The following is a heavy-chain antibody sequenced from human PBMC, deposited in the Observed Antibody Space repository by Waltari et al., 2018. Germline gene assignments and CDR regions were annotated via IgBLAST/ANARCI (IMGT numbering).Heavy chain of an antibody. Sequence: QLQLQESGPGLGKPSETLSLTCSVSGDSIRSSEYFWARIRQPPGKALECIGSIYYTGTTFYSPSLKSRVTISIDTSKNQFSLKLSSVTATDTARYYCTRETSSTSHYWGQGTLVTVSS. V-gene: IGHV4-39*01. D-gene: IGHD2-2*01. CDR1: GDSIRSSEYF. CDR3: TRETSSTSHY. J-gene: IGHJ4*02. CDR2: IYYTGTT.